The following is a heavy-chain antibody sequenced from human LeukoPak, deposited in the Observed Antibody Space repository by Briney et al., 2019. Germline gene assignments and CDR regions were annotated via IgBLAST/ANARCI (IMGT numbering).Heavy chain of an antibody. CDR2: INPNSGGT. CDR1: GYTFTGYY. D-gene: IGHD4-17*01. Sequence: ASVKVSCKASGYTFTGYYMHWVRQAPGQGLEWMEWINPNSGGTNYAQKFQGRVTMTRDTSISTAYMELSRLRSDDTAVYYCARVGFEYGDNRWFDPWGQGTLVTVSS. CDR3: ARVGFEYGDNRWFDP. V-gene: IGHV1-2*02. J-gene: IGHJ5*02.